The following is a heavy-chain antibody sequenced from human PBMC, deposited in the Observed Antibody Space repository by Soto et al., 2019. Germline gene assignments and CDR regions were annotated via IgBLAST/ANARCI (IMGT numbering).Heavy chain of an antibody. D-gene: IGHD2-8*02. J-gene: IGHJ5*02. Sequence: GESLKIYCQVSGYAFSRYRIAWVLQMPGKGLEWMGIIYPGDSDTRYSPSFQGQVTISVHKSITTAYLQWSSLKSSDTAMYYCARGYCTATICDPWFDPWGQGTMVTVSS. CDR3: ARGYCTATICDPWFDP. CDR1: GYAFSRYR. CDR2: IYPGDSDT. V-gene: IGHV5-51*01.